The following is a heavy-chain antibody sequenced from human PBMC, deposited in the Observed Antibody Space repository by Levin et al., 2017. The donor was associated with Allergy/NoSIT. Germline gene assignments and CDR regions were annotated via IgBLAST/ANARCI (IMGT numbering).Heavy chain of an antibody. V-gene: IGHV3-7*01. Sequence: LSLPRAASGFTFSNFWMSWVRQAPGKGLEWVANIKQDGREKDYVDPVKGRFTISRDNAKNSLYLQMNSVIVEDTAVYYCAAISWLAFDYWGQGTPVTVSS. D-gene: IGHD6-19*01. J-gene: IGHJ4*02. CDR2: IKQDGREK. CDR3: AAISWLAFDY. CDR1: GFTFSNFW.